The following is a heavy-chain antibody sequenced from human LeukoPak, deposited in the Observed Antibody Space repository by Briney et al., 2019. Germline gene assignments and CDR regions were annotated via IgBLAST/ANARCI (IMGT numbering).Heavy chain of an antibody. D-gene: IGHD3-9*01. J-gene: IGHJ4*02. V-gene: IGHV4-34*01. CDR2: INHSGST. Sequence: PSETLSLTCAVSGGSFSGYYWSWIRQPPGKGLEWIGEINHSGSTNYNPSLKRQVTISVDTSKIHFSLKLSSVTAADTAVYYCVRDLDWGAYDYWGQGTLVTVSS. CDR3: VRDLDWGAYDY. CDR1: GGSFSGYY.